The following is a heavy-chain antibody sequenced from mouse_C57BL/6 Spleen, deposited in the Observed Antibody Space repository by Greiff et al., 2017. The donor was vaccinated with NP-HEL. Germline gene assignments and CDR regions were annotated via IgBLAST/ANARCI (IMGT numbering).Heavy chain of an antibody. D-gene: IGHD1-1*01. CDR2: IDPSDSYT. V-gene: IGHV1-50*01. CDR1: GYTFTSYW. CDR3: ARSHYYGSNGGYFDV. J-gene: IGHJ1*03. Sequence: QVQLKQPGAELVKPGASVKLSCKASGYTFTSYWMQWVKQRPGQGLEWIGEIDPSDSYTNYNQKFKGKATLTVDTSSSTAYMQLSSLTSEDSAVYYCARSHYYGSNGGYFDVWGTGTTVTVSS.